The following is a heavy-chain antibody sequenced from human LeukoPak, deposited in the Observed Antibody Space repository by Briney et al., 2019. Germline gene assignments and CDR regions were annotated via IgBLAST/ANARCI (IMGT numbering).Heavy chain of an antibody. V-gene: IGHV1-69*06. CDR2: IIPIFGTA. Sequence: GASVKVSCKASGGTFSSYAISWVRQAPGQGLEWMGGIIPIFGTANYAQKFQGRVTITADKSTSTAYMELSSLRSEDTAVYYCARGPKVAYCGGDCYSGANFDLWGRGTLVTVSS. CDR3: ARGPKVAYCGGDCYSGANFDL. CDR1: GGTFSSYA. J-gene: IGHJ2*01. D-gene: IGHD2-21*02.